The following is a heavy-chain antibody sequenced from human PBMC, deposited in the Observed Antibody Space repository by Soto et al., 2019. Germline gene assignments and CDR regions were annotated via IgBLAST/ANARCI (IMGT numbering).Heavy chain of an antibody. CDR2: ISHSVSA. CDR1: GASISTGKW. CDR3: TRDGDYGYSLAY. J-gene: IGHJ4*02. D-gene: IGHD5-18*01. V-gene: IGHV4-4*02. Sequence: QVQLQESGPGLVKPSETPTLTCAVSGASISTGKWWSWVRQPPGKGLEGIGEISHSVSANYNPALRSRVTIEVDKSKIQFSLKLSVTAAATAMYYCTRDGDYGYSLAYWGQGTLVTVSS.